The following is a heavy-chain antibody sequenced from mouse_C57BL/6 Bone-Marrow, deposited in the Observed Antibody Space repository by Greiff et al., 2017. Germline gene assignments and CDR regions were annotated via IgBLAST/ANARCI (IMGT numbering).Heavy chain of an antibody. V-gene: IGHV2-2*01. D-gene: IGHD1-1*01. CDR2: IWSGGST. CDR3: ARRYGSSYWYSDV. Sequence: QVQLQQSGPGLVQPSQSLSITCTVSGFSLTSYGVHWVRQSPGKGLEWLGVIWSGGSTDYNAAFISRLSISKDNSKSQVFFKMNSLQADDTAIYYCARRYGSSYWYSDVWGTGTTVTVSS. J-gene: IGHJ1*03. CDR1: GFSLTSYG.